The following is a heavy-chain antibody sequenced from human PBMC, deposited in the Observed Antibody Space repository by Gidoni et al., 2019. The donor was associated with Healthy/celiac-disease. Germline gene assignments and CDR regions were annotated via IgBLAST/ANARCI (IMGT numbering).Heavy chain of an antibody. J-gene: IGHJ6*03. D-gene: IGHD1-7*01. Sequence: QVQVVESGGGLVNPGGSLRLSCAASGFTFSDHYMSWIRQAPGKGLEWISYISGSGLTIYYADSVKGRFTVSRDNAKKSLYLQMSSLRAEDTAVYYCVSLSGTLNLGYYYYYMDVWGTGTTVTVSS. CDR1: GFTFSDHY. CDR3: VSLSGTLNLGYYYYYMDV. V-gene: IGHV3-11*01. CDR2: ISGSGLTI.